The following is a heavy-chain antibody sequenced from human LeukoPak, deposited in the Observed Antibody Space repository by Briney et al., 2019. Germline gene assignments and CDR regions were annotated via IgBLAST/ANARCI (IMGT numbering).Heavy chain of an antibody. CDR3: ARDPYSSGWYQSDY. V-gene: IGHV1-3*01. J-gene: IGHJ4*02. CDR2: INAGNDHT. Sequence: ASVTVSSKPSAHTFTSSATHSVRHAPGPRLQPITWINAGNDHTTPSQKFQGRVTITRDTSASTAYMELSSLSSEDTAMYYCARDPYSSGWYQSDYWGQGTLVTVSS. CDR1: AHTFTSSA. D-gene: IGHD6-19*01.